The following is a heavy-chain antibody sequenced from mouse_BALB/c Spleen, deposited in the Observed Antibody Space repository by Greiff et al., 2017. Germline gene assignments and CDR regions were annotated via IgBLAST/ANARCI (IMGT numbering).Heavy chain of an antibody. CDR3: ARNGYYGSSRYWYFDV. Sequence: QVQLQQSGPGLVQPSQSLSITCTVSGFSLTSYGVHWVRQSPGKGLEWLGVIWSGGSTDYNAAFISRLSISKDNSKSQVFFKMNSLQANDTAIYYCARNGYYGSSRYWYFDVWGAGTTVTVSS. CDR2: IWSGGST. D-gene: IGHD1-1*01. V-gene: IGHV2-2*02. CDR1: GFSLTSYG. J-gene: IGHJ1*01.